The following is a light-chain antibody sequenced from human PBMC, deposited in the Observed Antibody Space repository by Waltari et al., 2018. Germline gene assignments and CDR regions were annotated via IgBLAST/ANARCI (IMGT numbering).Light chain of an antibody. CDR3: SSYTSSSTLVV. V-gene: IGLV2-14*03. CDR1: SSDVRGHNH. CDR2: GVS. J-gene: IGLJ2*01. Sequence: QLAPTQPASVSRTPGQSITISCPGMSSDVRGHNHASWYQQHPGNAPKLWTYGVSNRPSGVSNRFSGSKSGNTASLTISGLQAEDEADYYCSSYTSSSTLVVFGGGTKLTVV.